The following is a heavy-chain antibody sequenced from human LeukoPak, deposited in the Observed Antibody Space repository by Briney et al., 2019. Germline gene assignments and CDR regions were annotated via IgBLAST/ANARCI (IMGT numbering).Heavy chain of an antibody. CDR1: GYTFTGYY. CDR3: ARAMGAYYYYYMDV. CDR2: INPNSGGT. D-gene: IGHD1-26*01. J-gene: IGHJ6*03. Sequence: ASVKVSCKASGYTFTGYYMHWVRQAPGQGLEWMGRINPNSGGTNYAQKFQGRVTMTRGTSISIAYMELSRLRSDDTAVYYCARAMGAYYYYYMDVWGKGTTVTVSS. V-gene: IGHV1-2*06.